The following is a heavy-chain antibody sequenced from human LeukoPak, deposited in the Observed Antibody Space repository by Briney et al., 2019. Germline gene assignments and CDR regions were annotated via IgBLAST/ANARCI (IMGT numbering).Heavy chain of an antibody. V-gene: IGHV7-4-1*02. CDR1: GYTFRSYA. D-gene: IGHD3-16*01. Sequence: ASVKVSCKASGYTFRSYAMSWVRQAPGQGLEWMGWINTNTGNPTYAQGFTGRFVFSLDTSVSTAYLQIRSLKAEDTAVYYCARGGIGDPLRGDYWGQGTLVTVSS. CDR2: INTNTGNP. J-gene: IGHJ4*02. CDR3: ARGGIGDPLRGDY.